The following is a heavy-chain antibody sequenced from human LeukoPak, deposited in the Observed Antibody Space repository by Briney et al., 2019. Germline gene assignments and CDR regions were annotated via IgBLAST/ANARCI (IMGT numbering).Heavy chain of an antibody. V-gene: IGHV4-34*01. J-gene: IGHJ4*02. CDR3: ARKDFNCSSTSCYDY. CDR1: GGSFSGYY. D-gene: IGHD2-2*01. Sequence: SETLSLTCAVYGGSFSGYYWGWIRQPPGKGLEWIGEINHSGNTNYNPSLKSRVTTSVDTSKNQFSLKLSSVTAADTAIYYCARKDFNCSSTSCYDYWGQGTLVTVSS. CDR2: INHSGNT.